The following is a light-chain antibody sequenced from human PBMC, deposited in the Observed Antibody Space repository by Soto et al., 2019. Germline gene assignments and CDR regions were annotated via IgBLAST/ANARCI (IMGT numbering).Light chain of an antibody. V-gene: IGKV1-39*01. CDR1: RTINTY. J-gene: IGKJ1*01. Sequence: DVRMTQSPSSLSASVGDTITITCRASRTINTYLNWFQQKPVEPPRRLIYGASTLHDGIPSRFSGSGSGADFTLTISCLQPEDFASDHCQQTYSDISVGEGTKVE. CDR3: QQTYSDIS. CDR2: GAS.